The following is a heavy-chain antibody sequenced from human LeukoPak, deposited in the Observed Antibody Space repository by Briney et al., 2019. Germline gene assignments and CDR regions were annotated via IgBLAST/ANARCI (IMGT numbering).Heavy chain of an antibody. D-gene: IGHD2-2*01. Sequence: PGGSLRLSCAASEFSFSTSWMSWVRQAPGKGLEWVANIKEDGTEKYYVGSVKGRFTISRDNAKNSLYLQMNSLRAEDTAVYYCARVLGSTSYHMDVWGKGTTVTVSS. CDR2: IKEDGTEK. CDR1: EFSFSTSW. J-gene: IGHJ6*03. CDR3: ARVLGSTSYHMDV. V-gene: IGHV3-7*01.